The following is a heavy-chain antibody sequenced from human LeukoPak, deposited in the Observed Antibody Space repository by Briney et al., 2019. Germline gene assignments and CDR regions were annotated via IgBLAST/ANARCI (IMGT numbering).Heavy chain of an antibody. CDR1: GYPFTGYY. CDR2: INPDSGGT. D-gene: IGHD3-10*01. Sequence: GASVKVSCKASGYPFTGYYMYWVRQAPGQGLEWMGWINPDSGGTNYAQKFQGRVTMTRDTSISTAYMELSSLRSDDTAVYYCARDLRALGDYFDYWGQGTLVTVSS. J-gene: IGHJ4*02. V-gene: IGHV1-2*02. CDR3: ARDLRALGDYFDY.